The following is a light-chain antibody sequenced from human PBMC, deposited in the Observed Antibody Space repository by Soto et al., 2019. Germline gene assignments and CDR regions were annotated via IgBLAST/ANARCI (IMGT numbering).Light chain of an antibody. CDR3: CSYAGSHSWV. CDR1: SSDVGGYNY. J-gene: IGLJ3*02. Sequence: QSVLTQPRSVSGSPGQSVTISCTGTSSDVGGYNYVSWYQHHPGKAPKLIINDVTWRPSGVPDRFSGSKSGNTASLTISGLQAEDEADYYCCSYAGSHSWVFGGGTKLTVL. CDR2: DVT. V-gene: IGLV2-11*01.